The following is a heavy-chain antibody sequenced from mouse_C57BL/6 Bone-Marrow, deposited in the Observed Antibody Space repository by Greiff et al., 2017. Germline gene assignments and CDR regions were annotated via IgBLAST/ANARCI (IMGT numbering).Heavy chain of an antibody. CDR3: ATHRYYVENYFDY. D-gene: IGHD1-1*01. J-gene: IGHJ2*01. V-gene: IGHV1-53*01. CDR1: GYTFTSYW. Sequence: QVQLQQPGTELVKPGASVKLSCKASGYTFTSYWMHWVKQRPGQGLEWIGNINPSNGGTNYNEKFKSKATLTVDKSSSTSYMQLSSLTSEDSAVYYCATHRYYVENYFDYWGQGTTLTVSS. CDR2: INPSNGGT.